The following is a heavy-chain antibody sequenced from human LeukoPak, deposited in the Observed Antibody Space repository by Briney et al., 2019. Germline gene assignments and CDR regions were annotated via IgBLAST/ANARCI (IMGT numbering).Heavy chain of an antibody. J-gene: IGHJ4*02. D-gene: IGHD2-21*02. CDR2: ISGSGGST. CDR1: GFTFSSYA. CDR3: AKAHGGDYYFDY. Sequence: PGGSLRLSCAASGFTFSSYAMSWVRQAPGKGLEWGSAISGSGGSTYYADSVKGRFTISRDNSKNTLYLQMNSLRAEDTAVYYCAKAHGGDYYFDYWGQGTLVTVSS. V-gene: IGHV3-23*01.